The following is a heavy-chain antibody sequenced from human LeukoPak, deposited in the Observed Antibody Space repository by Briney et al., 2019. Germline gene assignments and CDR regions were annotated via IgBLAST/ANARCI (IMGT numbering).Heavy chain of an antibody. CDR2: ISGSGGST. D-gene: IGHD6-19*01. CDR3: AKHSRRTGYSSGWSFDY. V-gene: IGHV3-23*01. CDR1: GFTFSSYA. J-gene: IGHJ4*02. Sequence: GGSLRLSCAASGFTFSSYAMSWVRQAPGKGLEWVSAISGSGGSTYYADSVKGRFTISRDNSKNTLYLQMNSLRAEDTAVYYCAKHSRRTGYSSGWSFDYWGQGTLVTVSS.